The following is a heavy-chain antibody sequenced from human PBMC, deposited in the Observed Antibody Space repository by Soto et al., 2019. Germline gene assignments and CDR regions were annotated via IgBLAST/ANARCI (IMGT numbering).Heavy chain of an antibody. D-gene: IGHD1-26*01. Sequence: ASVKVSCKASGYTFTGYYVHWVRQAPGQGLEWMGWVNPNSGDTYLAQRFEGRVTMNRDTSIGTAYMELRGMTSADTAEYYCAKGGAIVAAGTRVYLYNAMDVWGQGTTVTVSS. CDR1: GYTFTGYY. J-gene: IGHJ6*02. V-gene: IGHV1-2*02. CDR3: AKGGAIVAAGTRVYLYNAMDV. CDR2: VNPNSGDT.